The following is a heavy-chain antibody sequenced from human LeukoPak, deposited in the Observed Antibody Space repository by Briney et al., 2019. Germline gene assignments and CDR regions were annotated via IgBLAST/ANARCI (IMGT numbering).Heavy chain of an antibody. CDR2: INHSGST. V-gene: IGHV4-34*01. CDR3: ARGMYSSSWYNAGWFDP. D-gene: IGHD6-13*01. CDR1: GGSSSGYY. Sequence: SETLSLTCAVYGGSSSGYYWSWIRQPPGKGLGWSGEINHSGSTNYNPSLKSRVTISVDTSKNQFSLKLSSVTAADTAVYYCARGMYSSSWYNAGWFDPWGQGTLVTVSS. J-gene: IGHJ5*02.